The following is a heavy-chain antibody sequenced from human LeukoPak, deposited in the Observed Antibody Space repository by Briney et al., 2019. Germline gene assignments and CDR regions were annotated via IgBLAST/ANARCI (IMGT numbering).Heavy chain of an antibody. V-gene: IGHV3-23*01. J-gene: IGHJ4*02. CDR1: GFTFSSYA. Sequence: PGGSLRLSCAASGFTFSSYAMSWVRQAPGKGLEWVSGISVSGGSTYYADSVKGRFTISRDDSKNTLYLQVNSLRAEDTAVYYCAKDRRLRVTQWDAFDYWGQGTLVTVSS. CDR3: AKDRRLRVTQWDAFDY. CDR2: ISVSGGST. D-gene: IGHD1-26*01.